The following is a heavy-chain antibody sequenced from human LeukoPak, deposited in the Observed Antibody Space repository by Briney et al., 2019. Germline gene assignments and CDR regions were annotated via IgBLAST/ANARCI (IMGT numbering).Heavy chain of an antibody. D-gene: IGHD2-2*01. CDR3: ARDHCSSISCHSGAFVI. CDR2: IEHSGST. Sequence: TSETLSLTCAVYGGSFSDYYWSWIRQPPGKGLEWIGEIEHSGSTNYNPSLKSRVTISVDTSKNQFSLKLSSVTAAERAVYYCARDHCSSISCHSGAFVIWGKGTMVTVSS. CDR1: GGSFSDYY. V-gene: IGHV4-34*01. J-gene: IGHJ3*02.